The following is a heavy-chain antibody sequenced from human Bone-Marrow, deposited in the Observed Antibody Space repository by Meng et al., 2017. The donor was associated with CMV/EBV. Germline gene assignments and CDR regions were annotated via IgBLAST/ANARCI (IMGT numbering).Heavy chain of an antibody. CDR3: ARADSSSMFYYYYGMDV. CDR2: IKQDGSEK. Sequence: GGSLRLSCAASGFTFSSYWMSWVRQTPGKGLEWVANIKQDGSEKYYVDSVKGRFTISRDNAKNSLYLQMNSLRAEDTAVYYCARADSSSMFYYYYGMDVWGQGTTVTVSS. J-gene: IGHJ6*02. V-gene: IGHV3-7*01. D-gene: IGHD6-6*01. CDR1: GFTFSSYW.